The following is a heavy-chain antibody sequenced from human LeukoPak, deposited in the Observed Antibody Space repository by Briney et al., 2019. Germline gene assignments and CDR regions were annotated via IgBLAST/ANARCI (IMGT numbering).Heavy chain of an antibody. V-gene: IGHV3-13*01. CDR3: TLSYGRGFNYYYGMDV. D-gene: IGHD5-18*01. CDR2: IDTAGNT. Sequence: GGSLRLSCAASGFTFSSYDMHWVRQATGRGLEWVSAIDTAGNTYYPASVKGRFTISRENAKDSLYPQVDSLRAGDTAVYYCTLSYGRGFNYYYGMDVWGQGTTVTVSS. CDR1: GFTFSSYD. J-gene: IGHJ6*02.